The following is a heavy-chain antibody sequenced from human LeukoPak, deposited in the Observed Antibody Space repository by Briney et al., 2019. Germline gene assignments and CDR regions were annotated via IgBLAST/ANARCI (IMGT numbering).Heavy chain of an antibody. Sequence: PSETLSLTCTVSGGSISSYYWSWIRQPAGKGLEWIGRTYTSGSTNYNPSLKSRVTMSVDTSKNQFSLKLSSVTAADTAVYYCARDIYDFWSDSLVGAFDIWGQGTMVTVS. V-gene: IGHV4-4*07. CDR2: TYTSGST. D-gene: IGHD3-3*01. CDR1: GGSISSYY. J-gene: IGHJ3*02. CDR3: ARDIYDFWSDSLVGAFDI.